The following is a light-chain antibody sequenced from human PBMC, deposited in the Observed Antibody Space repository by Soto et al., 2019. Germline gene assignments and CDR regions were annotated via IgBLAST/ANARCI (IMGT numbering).Light chain of an antibody. CDR3: CAYAGSNTYV. CDR1: SSDVGSYNL. CDR2: DAF. J-gene: IGLJ1*01. Sequence: QSARSQPASESGSPGQSIAISCTGTSSDVGSYNLVSWYQQHPGKAPKLMIYDAFRRPSGVSDRFSGSRSGNTASLTISGLQSEDEADFYCCAYAGSNTYVFGTGTKVTIL. V-gene: IGLV2-23*01.